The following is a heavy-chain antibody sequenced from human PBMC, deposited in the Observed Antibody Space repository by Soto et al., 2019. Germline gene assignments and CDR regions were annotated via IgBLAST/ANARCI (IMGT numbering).Heavy chain of an antibody. D-gene: IGHD1-26*01. V-gene: IGHV1-69*13. J-gene: IGHJ4*02. CDR2: IIPIFGTA. CDR1: GGTFSSYA. CDR3: ARGHKWELLSDFGY. Sequence: AASVKVSCKASGGTFSSYAISWVRQAPGQGLEWMGGIIPIFGTANYAQKFQGRVTITADESTSTAYMELSSLRSEDTAVYYCARGHKWELLSDFGYWGQGTLVTVSS.